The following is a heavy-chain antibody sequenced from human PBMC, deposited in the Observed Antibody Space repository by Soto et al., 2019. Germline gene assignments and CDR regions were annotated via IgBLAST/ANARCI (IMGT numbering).Heavy chain of an antibody. J-gene: IGHJ5*02. Sequence: GASVKVSCKASGYTFTSYAMHWVRQAPGQRLEWMGWINAGNGNTKYSQKFQGRVTITRDTSASTAYMELSSLRSEDTAVYYCARDHRWYYYDSSGSQGFDPWGQGTLVTVSS. CDR1: GYTFTSYA. V-gene: IGHV1-3*01. D-gene: IGHD3-22*01. CDR2: INAGNGNT. CDR3: ARDHRWYYYDSSGSQGFDP.